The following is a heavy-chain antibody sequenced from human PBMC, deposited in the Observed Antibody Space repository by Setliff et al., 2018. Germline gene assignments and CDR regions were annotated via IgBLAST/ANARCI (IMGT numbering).Heavy chain of an antibody. CDR1: GLTFSSYW. V-gene: IGHV3-7*03. CDR3: ARDQGTYYDFWSGPTYFDY. CDR2: IKQDGSEK. D-gene: IGHD3-3*01. Sequence: GGSLRLSCAASGLTFSSYWMSWVRQAPGKGLEWVANIKQDGSEKYYVDSVKGRFTISRDNAKNSLYLQMNSLRAEDTAVYYCARDQGTYYDFWSGPTYFDYWGQGTLVTVSS. J-gene: IGHJ4*02.